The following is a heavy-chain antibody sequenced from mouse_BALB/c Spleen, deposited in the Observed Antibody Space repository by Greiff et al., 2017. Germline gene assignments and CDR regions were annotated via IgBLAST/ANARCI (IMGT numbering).Heavy chain of an antibody. CDR1: GFTFSSYA. CDR2: ISSGGSYT. V-gene: IGHV5-9-4*01. D-gene: IGHD3-3*01. Sequence: EVKLVESGGGLVKPGGSLKLSCAASGFTFSSYAMSWVRQSPEKRLEWVAEISSGGSYTYYPDTVTGRFTISRDNAKNTLYLEMSSLRSEDTAMYYCARGDPSYWGQGTLVTVSA. J-gene: IGHJ3*01. CDR3: ARGDPSY.